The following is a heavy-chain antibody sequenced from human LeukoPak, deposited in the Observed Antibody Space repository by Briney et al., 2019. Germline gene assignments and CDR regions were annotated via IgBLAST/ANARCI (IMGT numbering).Heavy chain of an antibody. CDR1: GFTFSSYA. J-gene: IGHJ5*02. Sequence: PGGSLRLSCAASGFTFSSYAMHWVRQAPGKGLEWVAVISYDGSNKYYADSVKGRFTISRDNSKNTLYLQMNSLRAEDTAVYYCARDRGRDFDWLPYNWFDPWGQGTLVTVS. D-gene: IGHD3-9*01. CDR2: ISYDGSNK. V-gene: IGHV3-30-3*01. CDR3: ARDRGRDFDWLPYNWFDP.